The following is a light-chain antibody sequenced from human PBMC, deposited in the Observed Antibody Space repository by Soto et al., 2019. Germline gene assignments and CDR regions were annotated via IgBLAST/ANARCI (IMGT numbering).Light chain of an antibody. CDR2: KVS. J-gene: IGKJ2*02. Sequence: DVVMTQSPLSLPVTLGQPASISCRSSQSLVYSDGNTYLNWFQQRPGQSPRRLIYKVSNRDSGVPDRFSGSGSVTDFTLKISRVEADDVGFYYCMQGTHWPPWTFGQWTKLEIK. CDR1: QSLVYSDGNTY. V-gene: IGKV2-30*01. CDR3: MQGTHWPPWT.